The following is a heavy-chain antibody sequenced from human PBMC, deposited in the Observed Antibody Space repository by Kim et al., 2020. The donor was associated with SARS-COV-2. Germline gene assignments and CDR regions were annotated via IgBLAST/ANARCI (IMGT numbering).Heavy chain of an antibody. D-gene: IGHD3-22*01. CDR1: GYSFTSYW. CDR3: ARPATNYYDSSGYYPGAFDI. CDR2: IYPGDSDT. V-gene: IGHV5-51*01. Sequence: GESLKISCKGSGYSFTSYWIGWVRQMPGKGLEWMGIIYPGDSDTRYSPSFQGQVTISADKSISTDYLQWSSLKASDTAMYYCARPATNYYDSSGYYPGAFDIWGQGTMVTVSS. J-gene: IGHJ3*02.